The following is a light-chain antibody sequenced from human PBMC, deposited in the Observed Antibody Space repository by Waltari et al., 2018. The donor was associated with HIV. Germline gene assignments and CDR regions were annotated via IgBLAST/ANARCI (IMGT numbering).Light chain of an antibody. V-gene: IGLV3-1*01. Sequence: DLSQDPAVSVSPGQTVTLARFGENLVNKCNSWFQQKAGQPPVLVLYKDRKRPSGIPDRFSGSTSGDTASLIISDTQAIDEAEYFCQAWDGDTVIFGGGTKLTVL. J-gene: IGLJ2*01. CDR2: KDR. CDR3: QAWDGDTVI. CDR1: NLVNKC.